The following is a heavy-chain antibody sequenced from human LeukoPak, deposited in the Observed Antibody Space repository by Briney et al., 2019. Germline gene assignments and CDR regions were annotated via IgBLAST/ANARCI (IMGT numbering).Heavy chain of an antibody. CDR1: GDTFSGYA. CDR2: IIPIFGTA. J-gene: IGHJ5*02. Sequence: GSSVKVSCKASGDTFSGYAINWVRQAPGQGLEWMGGIIPIFGTANYAQKFQGRVTITADESTSTAYMELSSLRSEDTAVYYCAGRVYGNNWFDPWGQGTLVTVSS. CDR3: AGRVYGNNWFDP. V-gene: IGHV1-69*01. D-gene: IGHD5/OR15-5a*01.